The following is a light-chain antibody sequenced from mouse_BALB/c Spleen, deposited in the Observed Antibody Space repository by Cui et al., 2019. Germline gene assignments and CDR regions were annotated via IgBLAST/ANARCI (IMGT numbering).Light chain of an antibody. CDR1: SSVSSSY. J-gene: IGKJ1*01. CDR2: STS. V-gene: IGKV4-74*01. CDR3: HQYHRSPPT. Sequence: QIVLTQSPAIMSASLGDRVTITCTASSSVSSSYLHWYQQKPGSSPKLWIYSTSNLASGVPARFSGSGSGTSYSLTISSMEAEDAATYYCHQYHRSPPTFGGGTKLEIK.